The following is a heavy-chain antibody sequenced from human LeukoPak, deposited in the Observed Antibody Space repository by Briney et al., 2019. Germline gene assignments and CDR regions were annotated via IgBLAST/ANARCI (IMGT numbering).Heavy chain of an antibody. J-gene: IGHJ4*02. D-gene: IGHD1-14*01. CDR1: GYSISSGYY. CDR3: ARGSPPCCFDY. Sequence: SQTLSLTCTVSGYSISSGYYWGWIRQPPGKGLEWIGSIYLSGTTYTNPSLKSRVTNSVTPSKTQFPLKLSSVTAADTAVYYCARGSPPCCFDYWGQGTLVTVSS. V-gene: IGHV4-38-2*02. CDR2: IYLSGTT.